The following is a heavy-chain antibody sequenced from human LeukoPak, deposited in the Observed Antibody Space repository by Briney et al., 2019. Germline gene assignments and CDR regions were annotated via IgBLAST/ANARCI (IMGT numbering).Heavy chain of an antibody. CDR3: ARGPRITIFGVVSGFDP. V-gene: IGHV1-18*01. CDR1: GYTFTSYG. Sequence: ASLKVSCKASGYTFTSYGISWVRQAPGQGLEWMGWISAYNGNTNYAQKLQGRVTMTTDTSTSTAYMQLRSLRSDDTAVYYCARGPRITIFGVVSGFDPWGKGPLVTVSS. J-gene: IGHJ5*02. D-gene: IGHD3-3*01. CDR2: ISAYNGNT.